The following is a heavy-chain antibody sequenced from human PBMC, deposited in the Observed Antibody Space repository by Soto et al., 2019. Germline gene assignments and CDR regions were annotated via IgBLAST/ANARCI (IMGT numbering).Heavy chain of an antibody. CDR3: ARLTIAARGIDY. J-gene: IGHJ4*01. CDR2: ISAYNGNT. CDR1: GSAFSVYR. D-gene: IGHD6-6*01. Sequence: GSAFSVYRVGWVLMDTGHGLEWMGWISAYNGNTNYAQKLQGRVTMTTDTSTSTAYMELRSLRSDDTAVYYCARLTIAARGIDYWGQGTLGTGSS. V-gene: IGHV1-18*04.